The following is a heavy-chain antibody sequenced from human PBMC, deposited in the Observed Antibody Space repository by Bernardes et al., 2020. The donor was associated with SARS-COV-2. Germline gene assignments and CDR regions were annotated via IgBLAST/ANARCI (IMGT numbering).Heavy chain of an antibody. D-gene: IGHD3-16*02. CDR1: GFTFSSYG. CDR3: ARDAHHLLRLGELSSNYFDY. Sequence: GGSLRLSCAASGFTFSSYGMHWVRQAPGKGLEWVAVIWYDGSNKYYADSVKGRFTISRDNSKNTLYLQMNSLRAEDTAVYYCARDAHHLLRLGELSSNYFDYWGQGTLVTVSS. J-gene: IGHJ4*02. CDR2: IWYDGSNK. V-gene: IGHV3-33*01.